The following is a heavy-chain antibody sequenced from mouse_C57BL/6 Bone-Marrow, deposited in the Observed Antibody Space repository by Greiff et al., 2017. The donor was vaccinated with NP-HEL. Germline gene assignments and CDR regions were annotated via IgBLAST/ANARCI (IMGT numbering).Heavy chain of an antibody. V-gene: IGHV2-5*01. CDR3: AKNWAYDGYYYAMDY. CDR2: IWRGGST. D-gene: IGHD2-3*01. J-gene: IGHJ4*01. CDR1: GFSLTSYG. Sequence: VQLQQSGPGLVQPSQSLSITCTVSGFSLTSYGVHWVRQSPGKGLEWLGVIWRGGSTDYNAAFMSRLSITKDNSKSQVFFKMNSLQADDTAIYYCAKNWAYDGYYYAMDYWGQGTSVTVSS.